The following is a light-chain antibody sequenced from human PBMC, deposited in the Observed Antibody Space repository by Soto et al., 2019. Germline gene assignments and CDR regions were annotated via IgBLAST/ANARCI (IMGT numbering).Light chain of an antibody. CDR1: QSVTYH. V-gene: IGKV1-39*01. CDR2: GAS. CDR3: KQSYSPPWYT. J-gene: IGKJ2*01. Sequence: DIQMTQFPSSLSASVGDRVTITCRASQSVTYHLNWYQHKPGKAPKVLIYGASSPESGVPSRFSASGSGTEFTLTITDLHPDDFATYYCKQSYSPPWYTFGQGTKLDIK.